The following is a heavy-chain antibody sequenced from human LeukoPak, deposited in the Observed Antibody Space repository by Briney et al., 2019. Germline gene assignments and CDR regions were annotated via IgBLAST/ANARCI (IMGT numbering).Heavy chain of an antibody. CDR1: GYTFTGYS. Sequence: ASVKVSCKASGYTFTGYSMHWVRQAPGQGLEWMGWINPNSGGTNSAQKFQGRVTMTRDTSISTAYMELSSLRSEDTAVYYCATRLWFGESHLYYYYYMDVWGKGTTVTVSS. V-gene: IGHV1-2*02. CDR3: ATRLWFGESHLYYYYYMDV. CDR2: INPNSGGT. J-gene: IGHJ6*03. D-gene: IGHD3-10*01.